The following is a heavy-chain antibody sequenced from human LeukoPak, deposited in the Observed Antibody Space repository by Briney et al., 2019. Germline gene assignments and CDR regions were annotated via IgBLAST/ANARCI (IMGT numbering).Heavy chain of an antibody. V-gene: IGHV3-33*01. CDR1: GFTFSSYG. CDR3: ARCVDYWYFDL. J-gene: IGHJ2*01. Sequence: PGRSLRLSCAASGFTFSSYGMHWVRQAPGKGLEWVAVIWYDGSNKYYADSVKGRFTISRDNSKNTLYLQMNSLRAEDTAVYYCARCVDYWYFDLWGRGTLVTVSS. CDR2: IWYDGSNK. D-gene: IGHD5/OR15-5a*01.